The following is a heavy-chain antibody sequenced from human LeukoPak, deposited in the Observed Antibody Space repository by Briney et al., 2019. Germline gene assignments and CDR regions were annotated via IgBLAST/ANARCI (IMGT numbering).Heavy chain of an antibody. CDR2: IYYSGST. J-gene: IGHJ4*02. Sequence: PWETLSLTCTVSGGSISSSSYYWGWIRQPPGKGLEWIGSIYYSGSTYYNPSLKSRVTISVDTSKNQFSLKLSSVTAADTAVYYCARDVDCTNDGCPLSGLAYWGQGALVTVSS. D-gene: IGHD2-8*01. V-gene: IGHV4-39*07. CDR1: GGSISSSSYY. CDR3: ARDVDCTNDGCPLSGLAY.